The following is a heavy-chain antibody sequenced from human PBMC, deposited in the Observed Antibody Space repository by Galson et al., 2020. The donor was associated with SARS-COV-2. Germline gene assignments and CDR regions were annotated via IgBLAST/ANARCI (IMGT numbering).Heavy chain of an antibody. V-gene: IGHV4-39*07. CDR3: ARAGGERFVEWLPSGYFDF. CDR2: IYYSGTT. Sequence: SETLSLTCTVSGGSISSSSDYWGWIRQPPGKGLEWIGSIYYSGTTYYNPSLKSRVTISVDTSKTQFSLKLRSVTAADTAVYYCARAGGERFVEWLPSGYFDFWGQGTLVTGSS. D-gene: IGHD3-3*01. J-gene: IGHJ4*02. CDR1: GGSISSSSDY.